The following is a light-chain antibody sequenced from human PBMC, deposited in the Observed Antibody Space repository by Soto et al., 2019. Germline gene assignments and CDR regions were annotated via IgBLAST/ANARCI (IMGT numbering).Light chain of an antibody. Sequence: QSVLTQPASVSGSPGQSITISFTGTSSDIGDYNYVSWYQQHPGKAPKLMIYEVSNRPSGISNRFSGSKSGNTASLTISGLQADDEADYYCSSYTSTSSYVFGTGTKVTVL. V-gene: IGLV2-14*01. CDR2: EVS. CDR1: SSDIGDYNY. J-gene: IGLJ1*01. CDR3: SSYTSTSSYV.